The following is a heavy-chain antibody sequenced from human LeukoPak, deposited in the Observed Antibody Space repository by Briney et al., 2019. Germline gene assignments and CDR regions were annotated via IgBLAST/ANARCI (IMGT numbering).Heavy chain of an antibody. Sequence: SQTLSLTCVISGDSVSSNSVAWNWIRQSPSRGLEWLGRTYYMSKWYNDYAVSVQGRITVNPDTSKNQFSLQLDSVTPHDTALYYCARGAYSTFDIWGQGTMVTVSS. V-gene: IGHV6-1*01. CDR1: GDSVSSNSVA. CDR3: ARGAYSTFDI. J-gene: IGHJ3*02. CDR2: TYYMSKWYN. D-gene: IGHD4-11*01.